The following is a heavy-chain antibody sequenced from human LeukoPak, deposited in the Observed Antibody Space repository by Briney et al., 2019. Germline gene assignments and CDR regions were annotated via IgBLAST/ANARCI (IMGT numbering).Heavy chain of an antibody. CDR3: AKDGFYGHYYYYMDV. CDR1: GFTFDDYA. D-gene: IGHD3-16*01. CDR2: ISWDSGSI. V-gene: IGHV3-9*01. J-gene: IGHJ6*03. Sequence: GGSLRLSCAASGFTFDDYAMDWVRQAAGKGLEWVSGISWDSGSIGYADSVKGRFTISRDNAKNSLYLQMNSLRAEDTALYYCAKDGFYGHYYYYMDVWGKGTTVTVSS.